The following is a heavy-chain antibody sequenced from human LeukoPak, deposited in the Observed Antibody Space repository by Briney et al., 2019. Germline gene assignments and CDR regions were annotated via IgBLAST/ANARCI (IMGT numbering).Heavy chain of an antibody. D-gene: IGHD2-8*01. Sequence: ASVKVSCKASGYTFTSYDINWVRQATGQGLEWMGWMNPNSGNTGYAQKFQGRVTITTDESTSTAYMELSSLRSEDTAVYYCARVRARTNDHLDLDNWGQGTLVTVSS. V-gene: IGHV1-8*01. CDR3: ARVRARTNDHLDLDN. CDR1: GYTFTSYD. CDR2: MNPNSGNT. J-gene: IGHJ4*02.